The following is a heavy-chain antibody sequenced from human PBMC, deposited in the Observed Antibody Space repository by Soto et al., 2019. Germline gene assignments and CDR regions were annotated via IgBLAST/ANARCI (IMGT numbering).Heavy chain of an antibody. D-gene: IGHD4-17*01. CDR3: ARDLTPGGADV. J-gene: IGHJ6*02. Sequence: EVQLVESGGGLVQPGRSLRLSCVVSGLTFDEHAMHWVRQGPGKGLEWVSGIFWSGGSVGYADSVKGRFTVSSDKAKNSLYLQMDSLRAEDTALYYCARDLTPGGADVWGQGTTVTVSS. V-gene: IGHV3-9*01. CDR1: GLTFDEHA. CDR2: IFWSGGSV.